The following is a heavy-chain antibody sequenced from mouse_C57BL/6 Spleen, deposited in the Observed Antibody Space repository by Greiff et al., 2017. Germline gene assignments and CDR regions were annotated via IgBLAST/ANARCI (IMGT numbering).Heavy chain of an antibody. CDR3: TGSYSNEDWYFDV. D-gene: IGHD2-5*01. Sequence: EVQLQESGGGLVQPGGSMKLSCAASGFTFSDAWMDWVRQSPEKGLEWVAEIRNKANNHATYYAESVKGRFTISRDDSKSSVYLQMNSLRAEDTGIYYCTGSYSNEDWYFDVWGTGTTVTVSS. J-gene: IGHJ1*03. V-gene: IGHV6-6*01. CDR2: IRNKANNHAT. CDR1: GFTFSDAW.